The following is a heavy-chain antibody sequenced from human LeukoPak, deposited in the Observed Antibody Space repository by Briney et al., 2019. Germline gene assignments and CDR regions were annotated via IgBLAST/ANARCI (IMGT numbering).Heavy chain of an antibody. Sequence: GASVNVSCKASGYIFINHGIAWVRQAPGQGLQYMGWISAYNGRTDYAQNLQGRVTMTTDTATTTAYMELRSLTPDATAVYFCARWGASPTDFWGQGTLVTVSS. V-gene: IGHV1-18*01. J-gene: IGHJ4*02. CDR2: ISAYNGRT. D-gene: IGHD3-16*01. CDR1: GYIFINHG. CDR3: ARWGASPTDF.